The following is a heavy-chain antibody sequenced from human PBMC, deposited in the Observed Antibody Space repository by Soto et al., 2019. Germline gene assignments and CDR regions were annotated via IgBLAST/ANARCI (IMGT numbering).Heavy chain of an antibody. Sequence: HPGGSLRLSCAASGFTFSSYGMHWVRQAPGKGLEWVAVISYDGSNKYYADSVKGRFTISRDNSKNTLYLQMNSLRAEDTAVYYCAKDAADTAMVNFDYWGQGTLVTVSS. CDR1: GFTFSSYG. J-gene: IGHJ4*02. CDR3: AKDAADTAMVNFDY. CDR2: ISYDGSNK. D-gene: IGHD5-18*01. V-gene: IGHV3-30*18.